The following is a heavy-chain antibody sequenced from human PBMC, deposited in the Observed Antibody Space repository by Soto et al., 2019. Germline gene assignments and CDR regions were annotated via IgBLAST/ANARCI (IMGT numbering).Heavy chain of an antibody. J-gene: IGHJ6*02. V-gene: IGHV5-10-1*01. CDR2: IDPSDSYT. CDR3: ARRYCGSTSCPRNYYGMDV. Sequence: GESLKISCKGSGYSFTSYWISWVRQMPGKGLEWMGRIDPSDSYTNYSPSFQGHVTISADKSISTAYLQWSSLKASDTAMYYCARRYCGSTSCPRNYYGMDVWGQGTTVTVSS. CDR1: GYSFTSYW. D-gene: IGHD2-2*01.